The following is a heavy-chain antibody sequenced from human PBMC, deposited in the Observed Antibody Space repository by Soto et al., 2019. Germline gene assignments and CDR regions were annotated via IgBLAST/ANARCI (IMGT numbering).Heavy chain of an antibody. CDR1: GYTFTSYA. CDR3: ARGDFLTYDDY. V-gene: IGHV1-3*01. J-gene: IGHJ4*02. Sequence: QVQLVQSGAEVKKPGASVKVSCKASGYTFTSYAMHWVRQAPGQRLEWMGWINAGNGNTKYSQKFQGRVTITRDTSASTAYMELSSVRAEDTAVYYCARGDFLTYDDYWGQGTLVTVSS. D-gene: IGHD3-16*01. CDR2: INAGNGNT.